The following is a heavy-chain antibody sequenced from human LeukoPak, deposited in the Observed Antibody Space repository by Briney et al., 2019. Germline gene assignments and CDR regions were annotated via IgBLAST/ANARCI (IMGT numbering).Heavy chain of an antibody. Sequence: PSETLSLTCTVSGGSISSSSYYWGWIRQPPGKGLEWIGSIYHSGSTYYNPSLKSRVTISVDTSKNQFSLKLSSVTAADTAVYYCAREVNYYYGMDVWGQGTTVTVSS. J-gene: IGHJ6*02. D-gene: IGHD2-21*01. CDR2: IYHSGST. CDR3: AREVNYYYGMDV. CDR1: GGSISSSSYY. V-gene: IGHV4-39*07.